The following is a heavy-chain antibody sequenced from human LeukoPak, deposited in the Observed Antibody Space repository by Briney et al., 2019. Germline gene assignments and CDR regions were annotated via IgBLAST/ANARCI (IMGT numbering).Heavy chain of an antibody. D-gene: IGHD3-3*01. Sequence: SETLSLTCTVSGGSISSSSYYWGWIRQPPGKGLEWIGSIYYSGSTYYNPSLKSRVTISVDTSKNQLSLKLSSVTAADTAVYYCARVRRRFLEWTHDAFDIWGQGTMVTVSS. V-gene: IGHV4-39*01. CDR1: GGSISSSSYY. CDR2: IYYSGST. CDR3: ARVRRRFLEWTHDAFDI. J-gene: IGHJ3*02.